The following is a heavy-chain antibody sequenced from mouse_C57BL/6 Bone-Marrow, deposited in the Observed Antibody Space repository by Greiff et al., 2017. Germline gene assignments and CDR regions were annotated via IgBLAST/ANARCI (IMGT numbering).Heavy chain of an antibody. V-gene: IGHV1-61*01. J-gene: IGHJ1*03. CDR1: GYTFTSYW. Sequence: QVQLQQPGAELVRPGSSVKLSCKASGYTFTSYWMDWVKQRPGQGLEWIGNIYPSDSETHYNQKFKDKATLTVDESSSTAYMQLSSLTSEDSAVYYCARDIYYYGRGYFDVWGTGTTVTVSS. D-gene: IGHD1-1*01. CDR3: ARDIYYYGRGYFDV. CDR2: IYPSDSET.